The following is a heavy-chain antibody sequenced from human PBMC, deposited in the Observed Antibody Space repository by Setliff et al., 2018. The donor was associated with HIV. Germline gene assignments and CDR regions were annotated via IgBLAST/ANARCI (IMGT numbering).Heavy chain of an antibody. CDR3: TRDHWGHYFDGSGYPRFDS. Sequence: GGSLRLSCVASGFTFRNYWMTWVRQAPGKGLEWVADIQQGGTETYYADSVKGRFTISRDNTKNSLYLQMTSLRADDAAVYYCTRDHWGHYFDGSGYPRFDSWGQGTLVTVSS. V-gene: IGHV3-7*03. CDR1: GFTFRNYW. J-gene: IGHJ5*01. CDR2: IQQGGTET. D-gene: IGHD3-22*01.